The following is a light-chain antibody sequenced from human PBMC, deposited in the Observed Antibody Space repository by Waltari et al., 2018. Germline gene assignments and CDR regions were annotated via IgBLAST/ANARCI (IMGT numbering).Light chain of an antibody. J-gene: IGLJ2*01. CDR1: NIGTKN. Sequence: SYVLTQPPSVSVAPGKPADITCGGDNIGTKNGNGYQQKPGQAPVLVIYYVDDRPSGTPERFSGSNSGNTATLTISRVDAGDEADYYCQVWDSRSEVVFGGGTRLTVL. V-gene: IGLV3-21*04. CDR3: QVWDSRSEVV. CDR2: YVD.